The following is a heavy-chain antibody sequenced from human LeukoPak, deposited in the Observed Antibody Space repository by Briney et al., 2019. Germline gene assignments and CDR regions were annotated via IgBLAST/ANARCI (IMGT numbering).Heavy chain of an antibody. CDR3: AGDFWSGYYFRD. Sequence: HAGGSLRLSYATSGFTFKNYAMNWVRQAPGKGLEWVSAISGSGGSTYYADSVKGRFTISRDNSKNTLYLQMNSLRAEDTAVYYCAGDFWSGYYFRDWGQGTLVTVSS. J-gene: IGHJ4*02. V-gene: IGHV3-23*01. D-gene: IGHD3-3*01. CDR1: GFTFKNYA. CDR2: ISGSGGST.